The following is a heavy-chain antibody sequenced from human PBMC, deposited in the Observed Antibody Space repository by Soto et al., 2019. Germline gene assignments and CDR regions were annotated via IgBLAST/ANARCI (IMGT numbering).Heavy chain of an antibody. CDR3: GSGSLISLPYFDY. D-gene: IGHD3-10*01. V-gene: IGHV3-23*01. Sequence: GGSLRLSCAASGFTFSSYAMSWVCQAPGKGLEWVSAISGSGGSTYYADSVKGRFTISRDNSKNTLYLQMNSLRAEDTAVYYYGSGSLISLPYFDYWGQGTLVTVSS. CDR2: ISGSGGST. CDR1: GFTFSSYA. J-gene: IGHJ4*02.